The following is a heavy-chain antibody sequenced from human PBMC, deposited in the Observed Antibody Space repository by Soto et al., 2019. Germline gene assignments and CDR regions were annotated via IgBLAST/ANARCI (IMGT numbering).Heavy chain of an antibody. V-gene: IGHV4-31*03. D-gene: IGHD6-13*01. CDR1: GGSINSGGYY. CDR2: IFYSGST. J-gene: IGHJ4*02. CDR3: ARGDRQSGYSSSWVFDY. Sequence: QVQLQESGPGLVKPSQTLSLICTVSGGSINSGGYYWNWIRQHPGQGLEWIWYIFYSGSTYYNPFLRSRVTISADTSENQFAPNLSSVTAADTAVYFCARGDRQSGYSSSWVFDYWGQGTLVNVSS.